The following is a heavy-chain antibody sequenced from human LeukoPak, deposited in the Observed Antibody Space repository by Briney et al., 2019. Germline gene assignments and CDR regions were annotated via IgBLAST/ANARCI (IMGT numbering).Heavy chain of an antibody. D-gene: IGHD6-13*01. V-gene: IGHV1-69*05. J-gene: IGHJ5*02. CDR3: ARLNKGSSSWYWGYNWFDP. Sequence: GASVEVSCKASGGTFSSYAISWVRQAPGQGLEWMGGIIPIFGTANYAQKFQGRVTITTDESTSTAYMELSSLRSEDTAVYYCARLNKGSSSWYWGYNWFDPWGQGTLVTVSS. CDR1: GGTFSSYA. CDR2: IIPIFGTA.